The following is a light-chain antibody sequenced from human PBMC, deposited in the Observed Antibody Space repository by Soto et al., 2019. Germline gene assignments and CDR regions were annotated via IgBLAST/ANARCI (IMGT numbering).Light chain of an antibody. CDR3: ETWDSSTHKV. Sequence: QSVLTQSSSASASLGSSVKLTCTLSSRHSSYSIAWHQQQPRKAPRYLMRLERSGSYNKGSGVPDRFSGSSSGADRYLTISNLQSEDEADYYCETWDSSTHKVFGGGTKLTVL. CDR1: SRHSSYS. V-gene: IGLV4-60*03. CDR2: LERSGSY. J-gene: IGLJ2*01.